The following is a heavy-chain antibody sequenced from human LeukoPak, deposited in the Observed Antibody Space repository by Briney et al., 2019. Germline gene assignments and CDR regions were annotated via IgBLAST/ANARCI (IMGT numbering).Heavy chain of an antibody. V-gene: IGHV1-18*01. D-gene: IGHD1/OR15-1a*01. Sequence: ASVKVSCKTSGYTFTTYDINWVRQAPGQGLEWMGRISAYNGYRNYGQKFQGRVTMTTDTSTNTAYMELRSLRSDDTAMYYCARVGTGTRSFDSWGQGTLVTVPS. CDR3: ARVGTGTRSFDS. CDR1: GYTFTTYD. J-gene: IGHJ4*02. CDR2: ISAYNGYR.